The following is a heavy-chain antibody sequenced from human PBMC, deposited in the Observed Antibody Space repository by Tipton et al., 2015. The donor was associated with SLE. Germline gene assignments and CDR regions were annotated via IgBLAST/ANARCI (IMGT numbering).Heavy chain of an antibody. Sequence: TLSLTCTVSGASIRDYYWTWIRQPPGKGLDWIGYIDYDGRPNYNPSLKSRVTISVDTSNNQFSLKLSSVTVAATAVYYCAREWSGTNYYSGVDAWGQGTTVTVSS. D-gene: IGHD3-3*01. V-gene: IGHV4-59*01. CDR2: IDYDGRP. CDR1: GASIRDYY. CDR3: AREWSGTNYYSGVDA. J-gene: IGHJ6*02.